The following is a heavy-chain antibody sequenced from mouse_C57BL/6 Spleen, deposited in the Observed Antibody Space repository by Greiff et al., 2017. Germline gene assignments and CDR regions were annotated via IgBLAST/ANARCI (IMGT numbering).Heavy chain of an antibody. CDR2: ISSGSSTI. CDR3: ARRAVLTHYFDY. D-gene: IGHD1-1*01. Sequence: EVMLVESGGGLVKPGGSLKLSCAASGFTFSDYGMHWVRQAPEKGLEWVAYISSGSSTIYYADTVKGRFTISRDNAKNTLFLQMTSLRSEDTAMYYCARRAVLTHYFDYWGQGTTLTVSS. V-gene: IGHV5-17*01. J-gene: IGHJ2*01. CDR1: GFTFSDYG.